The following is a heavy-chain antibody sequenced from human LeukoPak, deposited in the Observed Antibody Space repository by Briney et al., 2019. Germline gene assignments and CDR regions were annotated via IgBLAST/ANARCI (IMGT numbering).Heavy chain of an antibody. D-gene: IGHD1-26*01. V-gene: IGHV4-39*07. CDR2: IYYSGST. CDR3: ARASGRLYSGSYLDY. CDR1: GGSISSSSYY. Sequence: SETLSLTCTVSGGSISSSSYYWGWIRQPPGKGLEWIGSIYYSGSTYYNPSLKSRVTISVDTSKNQFSLKLSSVTAADTAVYYCARASGRLYSGSYLDYWGQGTLVTVSS. J-gene: IGHJ4*02.